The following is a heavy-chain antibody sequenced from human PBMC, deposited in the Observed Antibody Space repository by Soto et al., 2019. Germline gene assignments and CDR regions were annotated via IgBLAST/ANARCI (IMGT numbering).Heavy chain of an antibody. D-gene: IGHD6-13*01. CDR1: GFTFCDYY. CDR2: ISSSSSYT. J-gene: IGHJ3*02. Sequence: HGGSLRLSCAASGFTFCDYYMSWIRKAPGKGLEWVSYISSSSSYTNYADSVKGRFTISRDNAKNSLYLQMNSLRAEDTAVYYCARAYSSSWMNAFDIWGQGTMVTVSS. V-gene: IGHV3-11*06. CDR3: ARAYSSSWMNAFDI.